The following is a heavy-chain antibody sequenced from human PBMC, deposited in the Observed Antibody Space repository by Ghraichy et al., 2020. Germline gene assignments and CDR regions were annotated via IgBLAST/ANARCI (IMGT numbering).Heavy chain of an antibody. Sequence: SETLSLTCTVSGGSISSYYWSWIRQPPGKGLEWIGYIYYSGSTNYNPSLKSRVTISVDTSKNQFSLKLSSVTAADTAVYYCARVVVVPAAMPAYYYYYMDVWGKGTTVTVSS. V-gene: IGHV4-59*01. CDR1: GGSISSYY. D-gene: IGHD2-2*01. CDR3: ARVVVVPAAMPAYYYYYMDV. CDR2: IYYSGST. J-gene: IGHJ6*03.